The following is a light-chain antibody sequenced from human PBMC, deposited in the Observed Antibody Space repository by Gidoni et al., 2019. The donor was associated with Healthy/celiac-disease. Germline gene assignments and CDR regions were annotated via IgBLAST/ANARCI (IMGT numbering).Light chain of an antibody. V-gene: IGLV1-44*01. CDR3: AAWDDSLNGHWV. CDR2: SNN. Sequence: QSVLPQPPSASGTPGQRVTFACSGSSSNIGSNTVNWYQQLPGTAPKLLIYSNNPRPPGVPDRFSGSKSGTSASLAISGLQSEDEADYYCAAWDDSLNGHWVFGGGTKLTVL. J-gene: IGLJ3*02. CDR1: SSNIGSNT.